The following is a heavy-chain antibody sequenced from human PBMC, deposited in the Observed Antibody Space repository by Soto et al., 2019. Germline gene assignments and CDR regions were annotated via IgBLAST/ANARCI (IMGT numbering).Heavy chain of an antibody. J-gene: IGHJ4*02. Sequence: TGGSLRLSCAASGFSFSTYSMAWVRQAAGKGPQWVSGLSGGGANTFYIDSVRGRFTISVDNSKNTVYLQMDSLRADDTAVYYCARWSGYAGAWGQGTLVTVSS. V-gene: IGHV3-23*01. CDR2: LSGGGANT. D-gene: IGHD5-12*01. CDR1: GFSFSTYS. CDR3: ARWSGYAGA.